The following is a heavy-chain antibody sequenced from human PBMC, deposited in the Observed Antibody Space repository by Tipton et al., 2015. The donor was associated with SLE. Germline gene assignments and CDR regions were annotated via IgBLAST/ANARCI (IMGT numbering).Heavy chain of an antibody. CDR1: GGSIDYHY. CDR3: ARRKYYYMDV. J-gene: IGHJ6*03. CDR2: IHYSGKT. V-gene: IGHV4-59*08. Sequence: GLVKPSQTLSLSCTVSGGSIDYHYWSWIRQTPGKGLEYIGFIHYSGKTDSHPSPKSRVTMSVDMSKSQFSLNLNLVTAADTAIYYCARRKYYYMDVWGKGATVTVSS.